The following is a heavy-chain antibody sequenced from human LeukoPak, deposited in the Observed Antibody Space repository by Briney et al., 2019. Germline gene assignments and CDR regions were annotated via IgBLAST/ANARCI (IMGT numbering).Heavy chain of an antibody. CDR3: ATTYSSGWYNYYYYMDG. D-gene: IGHD6-19*01. Sequence: KSSETLSLTCTVSGGSISSSSYYWGWIRQPPGKGLEWIGSIYYSGSTYYNPSLKSRVTISVDTSKNQFSLKLSSVTAADTAVYYCATTYSSGWYNYYYYMDGWGKGTTVTVSS. CDR1: GGSISSSSYY. J-gene: IGHJ6*03. V-gene: IGHV4-39*01. CDR2: IYYSGST.